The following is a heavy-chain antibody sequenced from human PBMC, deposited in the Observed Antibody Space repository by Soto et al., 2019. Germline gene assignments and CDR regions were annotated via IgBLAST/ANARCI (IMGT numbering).Heavy chain of an antibody. CDR2: IIPIFGTA. CDR3: AIVGSTTVVTHWFDP. CDR1: GGTFSSYA. J-gene: IGHJ5*02. D-gene: IGHD4-17*01. V-gene: IGHV1-69*01. Sequence: QVQLVQSGAEVKKPGSSVKVSCKASGGTFSSYAISWVRQAPGQGLEWMGGIIPIFGTANYAQKLQGRVTITEDESTSTADMELSSMRSEDTAVYYCAIVGSTTVVTHWFDPWGQGNLVTVSS.